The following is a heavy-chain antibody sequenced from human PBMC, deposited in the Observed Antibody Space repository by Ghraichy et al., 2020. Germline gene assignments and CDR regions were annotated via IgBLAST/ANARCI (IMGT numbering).Heavy chain of an antibody. Sequence: GGSLRLSCAASGFTFSSYGMHWVRQAPGKGLEWVEVISYDGSNKYYADSVKGRFTISRDNSKNTLYLQMNSLRAEDTAVYYCAKYMVRLIYYYYYMDVWGKGTTVTVSS. CDR1: GFTFSSYG. CDR3: AKYMVRLIYYYYYMDV. CDR2: ISYDGSNK. D-gene: IGHD3-10*01. V-gene: IGHV3-30*18. J-gene: IGHJ6*03.